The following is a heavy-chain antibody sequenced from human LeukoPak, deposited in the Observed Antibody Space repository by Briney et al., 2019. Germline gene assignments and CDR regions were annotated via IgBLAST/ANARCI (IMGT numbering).Heavy chain of an antibody. Sequence: RALRVSCAASGLTGKNHAMRWVRNAQSKGLEWVAVIWYDGSNTYHADSVKGRFTISRDNSMDTVYVQMNSLRAEDTAVYYCARDKDATISSLMDHWGQGTLVTVSS. V-gene: IGHV3-30*01. CDR1: GLTGKNHA. D-gene: IGHD5-24*01. J-gene: IGHJ4*02. CDR2: IWYDGSNT. CDR3: ARDKDATISSLMDH.